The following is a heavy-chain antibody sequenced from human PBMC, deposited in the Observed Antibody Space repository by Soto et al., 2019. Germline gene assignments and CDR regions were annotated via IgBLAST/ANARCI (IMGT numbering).Heavy chain of an antibody. D-gene: IGHD6-13*01. CDR3: ARGDSSSWYSNRY. J-gene: IGHJ4*02. V-gene: IGHV1-69*13. Sequence: GASVKVSCKASGGTFSIYAISWVLQAPGQGLEWMGGIIPIFGTANYAQKFQGRVTITADESTSTAYMELSSLRSEDTAVYYCARGDSSSWYSNRYWGQRTLVTVSS. CDR2: IIPIFGTA. CDR1: GGTFSIYA.